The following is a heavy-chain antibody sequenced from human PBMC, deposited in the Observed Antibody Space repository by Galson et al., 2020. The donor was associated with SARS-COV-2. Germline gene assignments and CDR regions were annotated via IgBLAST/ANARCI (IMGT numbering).Heavy chain of an antibody. D-gene: IGHD6-13*01. CDR1: GFTFDDYA. V-gene: IGHV3-23*01. Sequence: GGSLRLSCAASGFTFDDYAMNWVRQAPGEGLEWVSAISGSGDTTHYAGSVKGRFTISRDNSKNTLYMQMNSVRAEDTAVYYCAKRLYSSSQSETRGMDVWGQGATVTVSS. CDR3: AKRLYSSSQSETRGMDV. J-gene: IGHJ6*02. CDR2: ISGSGDTT.